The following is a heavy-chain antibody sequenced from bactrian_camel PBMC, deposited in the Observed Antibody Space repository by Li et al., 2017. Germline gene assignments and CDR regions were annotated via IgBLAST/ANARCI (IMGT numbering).Heavy chain of an antibody. Sequence: DVQLVESGGGSVQAGGSLRLSCAASGYTYNRNCMAWFRQAPGKEREWVGSLDSDGRINYADSVKGRFTISKDNRKNILYLQMNSLTPGDTAMYYCTARYEFGLGACRGVGGLGFWGQGTQVTVS. CDR3: TARYEFGLGACRGVGGLGF. CDR2: LDSDGRI. D-gene: IGHD1*01. V-gene: IGHV3S10*01. CDR1: GYTYNRNC. J-gene: IGHJ6*01.